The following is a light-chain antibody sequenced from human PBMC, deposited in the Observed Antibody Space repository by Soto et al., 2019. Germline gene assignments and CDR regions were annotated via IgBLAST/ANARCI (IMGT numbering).Light chain of an antibody. J-gene: IGLJ1*01. Sequence: QSALTQPASVSGSPGQSIAISCTGSSGDVGIYNYVSWYQQHPGKVPKLIIYEVSNRPSGVSNRFSGSKSGNTASLTISGLQAEDEADYYCSSYTTSSTRVFXTGTKLTVL. CDR1: SGDVGIYNY. CDR2: EVS. CDR3: SSYTTSSTRV. V-gene: IGLV2-14*01.